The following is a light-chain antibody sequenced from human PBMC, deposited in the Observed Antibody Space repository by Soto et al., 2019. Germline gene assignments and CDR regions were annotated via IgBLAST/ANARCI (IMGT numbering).Light chain of an antibody. Sequence: QSALTQPASVSGSPGQSITISCTGTSSDVGGYNYVSWYQQHPGKAPKLMIYEVSNRPSGVSNRFSGSKSGNTASLTISGLQAEDEADYHCSSYTSSSTLDVVFGGGTKVTVL. CDR1: SSDVGGYNY. CDR2: EVS. V-gene: IGLV2-14*01. J-gene: IGLJ2*01. CDR3: SSYTSSSTLDVV.